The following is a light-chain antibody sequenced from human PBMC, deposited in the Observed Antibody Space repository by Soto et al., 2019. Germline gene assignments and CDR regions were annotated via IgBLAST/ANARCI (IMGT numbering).Light chain of an antibody. V-gene: IGKV3-15*01. CDR1: QSVSSS. CDR2: GAS. J-gene: IGKJ2*01. CDR3: QQYNNWPPVDT. Sequence: EIVMTQSPATLSVSPGERATLSCRASQSVSSSLAWYQQKPGQAPRLLIFGASTRATGIPARFSGSGSGTEFTLTISSLQSEDCAVYYCQQYNNWPPVDTFGQGTKLEIK.